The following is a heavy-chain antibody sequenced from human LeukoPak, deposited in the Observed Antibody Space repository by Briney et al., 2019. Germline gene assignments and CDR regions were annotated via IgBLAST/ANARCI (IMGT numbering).Heavy chain of an antibody. CDR2: ISYDGSNE. J-gene: IGHJ4*02. D-gene: IGHD5-24*01. V-gene: IGHV3-30*18. CDR3: AKEREMATRYYFDY. Sequence: GGSLRLSCAASGLTLGSYGMHWVRQAPGKGLEWVASISYDGSNEYYGDSVKGRLSVSRDNSKNTLYLHMNSLRAEDTAVYYCAKEREMATRYYFDYWGQGTLVTVSS. CDR1: GLTLGSYG.